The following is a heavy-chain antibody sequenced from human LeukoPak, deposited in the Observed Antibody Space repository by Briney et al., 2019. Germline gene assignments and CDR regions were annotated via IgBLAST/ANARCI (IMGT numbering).Heavy chain of an antibody. CDR3: ARGLRYFDWLQRSDAFDI. Sequence: ASVKVSCKASGYTFTGYYMHWVRQAPGQGLEWMGWINPNSGGTNYAQKFQGRVTMTRDTSISTAYMELSRLRSDDTAVYYCARGLRYFDWLQRSDAFDIWGQGTMVTVSS. CDR2: INPNSGGT. CDR1: GYTFTGYY. V-gene: IGHV1-2*02. J-gene: IGHJ3*02. D-gene: IGHD3-9*01.